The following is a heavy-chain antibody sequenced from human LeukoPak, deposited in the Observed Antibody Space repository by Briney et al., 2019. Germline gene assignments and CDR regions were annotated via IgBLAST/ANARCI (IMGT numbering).Heavy chain of an antibody. V-gene: IGHV4-30-2*01. Sequence: PSQTLSLTCAVSGGSISSDDYSWSWIRQPPGKGLEWIGYIYHRGTTYYNPSLKSRVTISVARSKNQFSLKLSSVTAADTAVYYCACMQVGDIVATGGDYWGQGTLVTVSS. J-gene: IGHJ4*02. D-gene: IGHD5-12*01. CDR3: ACMQVGDIVATGGDY. CDR1: GGSISSDDYS. CDR2: IYHRGTT.